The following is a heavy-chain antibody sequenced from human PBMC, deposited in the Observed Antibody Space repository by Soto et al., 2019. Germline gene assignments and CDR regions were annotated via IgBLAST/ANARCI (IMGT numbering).Heavy chain of an antibody. D-gene: IGHD2-8*01. CDR3: ARGVNDDT. CDR2: IHTSGDT. J-gene: IGHJ5*02. V-gene: IGHV3-53*01. CDR1: GFSVGGNH. Sequence: GGSLRLSCAASGFSVGGNHLSWVRRAPGKGLEWVAVIHTSGDTYYADSVKGRFTISRDNSKNMVYLQMNSLGVGDTAMYFCARGVNDDTWGQGTQVTVSS.